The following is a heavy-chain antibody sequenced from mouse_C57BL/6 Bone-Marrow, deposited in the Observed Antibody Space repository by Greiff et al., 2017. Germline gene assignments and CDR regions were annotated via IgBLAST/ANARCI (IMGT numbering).Heavy chain of an antibody. CDR1: GFSLTSYA. CDR2: IWTGGGT. J-gene: IGHJ1*03. V-gene: IGHV2-9-1*01. Sequence: QVQLKESGPGLVAPSQSLSITCTVSGFSLTSYAISWVRQPPGKGLEWLGVIWTGGGTNYNSALKSRLSISKDNSKSQVFLKMNSLQTDDTARYYCAGYYYGSSYVDWYFDVWGTGTTVTVSS. CDR3: AGYYYGSSYVDWYFDV. D-gene: IGHD1-1*01.